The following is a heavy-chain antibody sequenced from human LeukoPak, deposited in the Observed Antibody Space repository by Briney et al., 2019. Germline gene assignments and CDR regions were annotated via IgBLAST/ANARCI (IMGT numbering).Heavy chain of an antibody. D-gene: IGHD4-17*01. Sequence: GASVKVSXKASGGTFSSYAISWVRQAPGQGLEWMGRIIPIFGTANYAQKFQGRVTITTDESTSTAYMELSSLRSEDTAVYYCASGYGDYVELSSYLDYWGQGTLVTVSS. CDR3: ASGYGDYVELSSYLDY. V-gene: IGHV1-69*05. CDR2: IIPIFGTA. CDR1: GGTFSSYA. J-gene: IGHJ4*02.